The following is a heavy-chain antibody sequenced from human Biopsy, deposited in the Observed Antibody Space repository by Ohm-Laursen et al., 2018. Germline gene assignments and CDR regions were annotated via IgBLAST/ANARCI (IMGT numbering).Heavy chain of an antibody. CDR3: AKDRYNYPPIGGFSMDV. D-gene: IGHD5-18*01. V-gene: IGHV3-30*18. Sequence: SLRLSCAAAGFAFSRYDMHWVRQGPGKGLEWVSFISNDGTNKYYGDSVKGRFTISRDNSRDTLYLQMSSLRAEDTAVYYCAKDRYNYPPIGGFSMDVWGQGTTVTVSS. CDR2: ISNDGTNK. J-gene: IGHJ6*02. CDR1: GFAFSRYD.